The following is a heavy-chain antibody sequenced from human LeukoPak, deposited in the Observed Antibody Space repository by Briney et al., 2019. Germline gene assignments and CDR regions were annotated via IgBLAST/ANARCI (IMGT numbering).Heavy chain of an antibody. CDR1: GFTLSTYW. D-gene: IGHD6-19*01. CDR2: IKSDGTIT. CDR3: ARGNSGSNFDS. Sequence: GGSLRLSCAASGFTLSTYWMHWVRQAPGKGLVWVSRIKSDGTITSYADPVKGRFTISRDNAKNTLYLQMNSLRAEDTAVYYCARGNSGSNFDSWGQGTLVTVSS. J-gene: IGHJ4*02. V-gene: IGHV3-74*01.